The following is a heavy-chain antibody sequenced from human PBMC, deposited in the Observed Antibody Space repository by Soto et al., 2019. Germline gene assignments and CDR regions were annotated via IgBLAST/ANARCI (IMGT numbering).Heavy chain of an antibody. CDR1: GYTFTSYG. CDR3: ARERPTTTVTTTSDY. Sequence: QVQLVQSGAEVKKPGASVKVSCKASGYTFTSYGISWVRQAPGQGLEWMGWISAYNGNTNYAQKLQGRVTMTTDTSTSTAYMERRSMRSDDTAVYYCARERPTTTVTTTSDYWGQGTLVTVSS. D-gene: IGHD4-17*01. CDR2: ISAYNGNT. J-gene: IGHJ4*02. V-gene: IGHV1-18*01.